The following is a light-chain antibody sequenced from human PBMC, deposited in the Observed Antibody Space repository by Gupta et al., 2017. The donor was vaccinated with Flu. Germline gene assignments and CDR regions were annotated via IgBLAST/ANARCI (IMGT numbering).Light chain of an antibody. CDR3: ATWDDSLNAWL. Sequence: QSVLTQSPSASGTPGQWVTISCSGSSSNIGSNLVSWYQHLPGPAPKFLIHTNAHRPSVVPDRFSGSTSVTSASLAIRGLQSEDEAHYYCATWDDSLNAWLFGGGTKLTVL. V-gene: IGLV1-44*01. CDR1: SSNIGSNL. J-gene: IGLJ3*02. CDR2: TNA.